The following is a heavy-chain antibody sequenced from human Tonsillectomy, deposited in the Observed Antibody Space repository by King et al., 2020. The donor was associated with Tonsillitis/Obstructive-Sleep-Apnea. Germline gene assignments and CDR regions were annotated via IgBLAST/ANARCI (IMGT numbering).Heavy chain of an antibody. J-gene: IGHJ5*02. V-gene: IGHV2-5*02. D-gene: IGHD2-8*02. CDR3: AHRQGFCTGGNCPRWFDP. Sequence: TLKESGPTLVQPTQTLTLTCTFSGFSLTTGGVGVGWIRQPPGRALEWLALIYWDDDKQYSPSLKNRFTITKDTSKNQVVLTLANVDPVDTATYYCAHRQGFCTGGNCPRWFDPWGQGTLVTVSS. CDR2: IYWDDDK. CDR1: GFSLTTGGVG.